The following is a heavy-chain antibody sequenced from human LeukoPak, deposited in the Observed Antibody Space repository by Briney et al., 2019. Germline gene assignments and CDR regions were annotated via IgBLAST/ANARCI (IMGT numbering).Heavy chain of an antibody. V-gene: IGHV3-7*01. J-gene: IGHJ1*01. CDR1: GFTFSSYS. CDR3: AREVYCSSTSCYTGYFQH. CDR2: IKQDGGEK. D-gene: IGHD2-2*02. Sequence: GGSLRLSCAASGFTFSSYSMNWVRQAPGKGLEWVANIKQDGGEKYYVDSVKGRFTISRDNAKNSLYLQMNSLRAEDTAVYYCAREVYCSSTSCYTGYFQHWGHGTLVTVSS.